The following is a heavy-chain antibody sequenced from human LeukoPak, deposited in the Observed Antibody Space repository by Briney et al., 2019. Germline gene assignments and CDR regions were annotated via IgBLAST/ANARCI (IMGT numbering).Heavy chain of an antibody. CDR1: GFTFSSYV. D-gene: IGHD6-13*01. J-gene: IGHJ4*02. Sequence: PGGSLRLSCAASGFTFSSYVMHWVRQAPGKGLEWVAVISYDGSNKYYADSVKGRFTISRDNSKNTLYLQMNSLRAEDTAVYYCAKTAAGLIDYWGQGTLVTVSS. CDR3: AKTAAGLIDY. CDR2: ISYDGSNK. V-gene: IGHV3-30*18.